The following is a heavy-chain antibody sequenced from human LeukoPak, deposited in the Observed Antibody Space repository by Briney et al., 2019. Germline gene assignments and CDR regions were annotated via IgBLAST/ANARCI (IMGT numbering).Heavy chain of an antibody. V-gene: IGHV3-30*03. J-gene: IGHJ4*02. Sequence: GGSLRLSCAPSGFIFSNHGMHWVRQAPGKGLEWVAVISSDGSRKYYTYSVEGRFTISRDNSKNTLYLQMGSLRAEDTAVYYCARDRAWNYFDSWGQGTLVNVSS. CDR3: ARDRAWNYFDS. D-gene: IGHD3-3*01. CDR2: ISSDGSRK. CDR1: GFIFSNHG.